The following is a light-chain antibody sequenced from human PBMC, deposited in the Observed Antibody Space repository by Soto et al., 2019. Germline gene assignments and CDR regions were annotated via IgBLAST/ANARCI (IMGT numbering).Light chain of an antibody. CDR1: TSDVGGYNY. CDR2: EVI. CDR3: SSYTSSHTLV. Sequence: QSALTQPASVSGSPGQSITISCTGTTSDVGGYNYVSWYQQHPGKAPKLMIYEVINRPSGVSNRFSGSKSGNTASLTISGLQAEDEADYYCSSYTSSHTLVFGTGTKLTVL. V-gene: IGLV2-14*01. J-gene: IGLJ1*01.